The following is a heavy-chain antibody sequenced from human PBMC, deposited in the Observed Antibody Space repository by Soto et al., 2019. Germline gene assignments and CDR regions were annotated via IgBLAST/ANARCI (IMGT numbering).Heavy chain of an antibody. V-gene: IGHV3-23*01. Sequence: GGSLRLSCVASGLTFGSRAMSWVRQAPGEGLQWVSTIADTGGDAKYADSVRGRFVISRDNSKKTLYLQMTSLTAEDSAMYFCARGSTDSYPGSRIFDFWGRGTLVTVSS. CDR2: IADTGGDA. CDR3: ARGSTDSYPGSRIFDF. CDR1: GLTFGSRA. J-gene: IGHJ4*02. D-gene: IGHD3-10*01.